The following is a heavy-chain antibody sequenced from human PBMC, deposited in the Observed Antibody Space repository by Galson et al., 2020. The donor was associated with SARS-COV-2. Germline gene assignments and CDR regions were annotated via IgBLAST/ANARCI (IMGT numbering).Heavy chain of an antibody. V-gene: IGHV2-5*02. J-gene: IGHJ4*02. CDR3: AHRLVNYSWYHVIFDK. CDR1: GFSLSTTGEG. D-gene: IGHD3-10*01. CDR2: VYWDGVK. Sequence: KLSGPTLVKPTQTLTLTCTFSGFSLSTTGEGVAWIRQPPGKALEWLAIVYWDGVKQYSPSLRNRLTFTKDTSKNEVVLTMTNMDPLDTATYYCAHRLVNYSWYHVIFDKWGQGTLVTVSS.